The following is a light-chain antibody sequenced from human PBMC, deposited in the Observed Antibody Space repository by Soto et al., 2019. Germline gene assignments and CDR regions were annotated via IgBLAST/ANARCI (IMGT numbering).Light chain of an antibody. CDR3: LQDYSYPRT. V-gene: IGKV1-6*01. Sequence: AIQMTQSPSSLSASIGDRVTITCRASQGIRIDLAWYQQRPGKAPNLLIYATSYLQRGVPSRFSGSGSGTDFTLTISSLQPEDFATYYCLQDYSYPRTFGQGTKLE. CDR1: QGIRID. J-gene: IGKJ2*01. CDR2: ATS.